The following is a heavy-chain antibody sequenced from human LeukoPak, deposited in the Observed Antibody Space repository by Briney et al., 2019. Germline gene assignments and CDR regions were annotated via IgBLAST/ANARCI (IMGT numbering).Heavy chain of an antibody. D-gene: IGHD3-10*02. Sequence: GGSLRLSCAASGFTFSRYGMSWVRQAPGKGLEWVSVISGSGGSTYYADSVKGRFTISRDNAKNSLYLQMNSLRAEDTAVYYCAELGITMIGGVWGKGTTVTISS. V-gene: IGHV3-23*01. CDR2: ISGSGGST. J-gene: IGHJ6*04. CDR3: AELGITMIGGV. CDR1: GFTFSRYG.